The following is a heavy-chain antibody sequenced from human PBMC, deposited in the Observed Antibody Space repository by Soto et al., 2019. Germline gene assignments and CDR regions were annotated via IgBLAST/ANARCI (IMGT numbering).Heavy chain of an antibody. V-gene: IGHV3-23*01. CDR3: ARDAGPLNY. D-gene: IGHD3-10*01. J-gene: IGHJ4*02. Sequence: EVQLLESGGGLVQPGGSLRLSCAASGFTFITYGMTWVRQAPGKGLEYVSSITGSVAGTYYAESVKGRFTISRDNSNNTLYLQMNSLRAEDTAIYYCARDAGPLNYWGQGTLVTVSS. CDR1: GFTFITYG. CDR2: ITGSVAGT.